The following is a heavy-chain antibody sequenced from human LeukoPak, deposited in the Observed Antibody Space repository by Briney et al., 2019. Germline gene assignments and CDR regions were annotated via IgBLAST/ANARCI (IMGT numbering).Heavy chain of an antibody. CDR1: GFTFSSYA. Sequence: GSLRLSCAASGFTFSSYAMNWVRQAPGRGLEWLSSISTGTSHTYYVDSVKGRFTISRDNAKNSLYLQMNSLRAEDTAVYYCAREGTVTTGYGMDVWGQGTLVTVSS. J-gene: IGHJ6*02. V-gene: IGHV3-21*01. D-gene: IGHD4-17*01. CDR2: ISTGTSHT. CDR3: AREGTVTTGYGMDV.